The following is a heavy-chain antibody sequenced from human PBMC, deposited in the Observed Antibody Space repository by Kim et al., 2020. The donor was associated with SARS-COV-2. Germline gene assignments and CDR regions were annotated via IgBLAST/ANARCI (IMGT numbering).Heavy chain of an antibody. J-gene: IGHJ6*02. D-gene: IGHD3-10*01. CDR2: IYYSGST. CDR1: GGSISSSSYY. CDR3: ARQSTMVRGVISYYYYGMDV. V-gene: IGHV4-39*01. Sequence: SETLSLTCTVSGGSISSSSYYWGWIRQPPGKGLEWIGSIYYSGSTYYNPSLKSRVTISVDTSKNQFSLKLSSVTAADTAVYYCARQSTMVRGVISYYYYGMDVWGQGTTVTVSS.